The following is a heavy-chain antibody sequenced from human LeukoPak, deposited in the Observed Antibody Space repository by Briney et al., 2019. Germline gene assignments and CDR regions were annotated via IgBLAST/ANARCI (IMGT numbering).Heavy chain of an antibody. CDR3: ASRRGGSSGWYEVFDY. J-gene: IGHJ4*02. CDR2: IKQDGSEK. CDR1: GFAFSSYW. V-gene: IGHV3-7*01. Sequence: GGSLRLSCAASGFAFSSYWMSWVRQAPGKGLEWVANIKQDGSEKYYVDSVKGRFTISRDDAKNPLYLQMNSLRAEDTAVYYCASRRGGSSGWYEVFDYWGQGTLVTVSS. D-gene: IGHD6-19*01.